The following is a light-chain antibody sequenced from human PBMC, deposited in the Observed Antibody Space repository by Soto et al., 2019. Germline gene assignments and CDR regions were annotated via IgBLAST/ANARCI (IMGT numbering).Light chain of an antibody. V-gene: IGKV1-9*01. Sequence: DIQLTQSPSFLSASVGDRVTITCRASQGISSYLAWYQQKPGKAPKLLIYAASTLQSGVPSRFSGSGSGTEFYLTISSLQPGDFTTYYCQQLNSYPPSFGQGTLMEIK. CDR1: QGISSY. CDR3: QQLNSYPPS. CDR2: AAS. J-gene: IGKJ5*01.